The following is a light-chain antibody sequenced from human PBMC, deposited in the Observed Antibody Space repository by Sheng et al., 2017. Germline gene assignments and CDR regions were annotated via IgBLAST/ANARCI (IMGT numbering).Light chain of an antibody. CDR3: SSYSSSSTLAV. Sequence: QSALTQPASVSGSLGQSITISCTGTSSDVGGYYYVSWYQQYPGKVPKLMIYDVSDRPSGVSNRFSGSKSGNTASLTISGLQTEDEADYYCSSYSSSSTLAVFGTGTKVTVL. CDR2: DVS. J-gene: IGLJ1*01. CDR1: SSDVGGYYY. V-gene: IGLV2-14*03.